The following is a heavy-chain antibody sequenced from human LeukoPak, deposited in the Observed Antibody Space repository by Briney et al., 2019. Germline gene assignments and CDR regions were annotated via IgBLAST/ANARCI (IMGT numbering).Heavy chain of an antibody. CDR1: GGSFSGYY. CDR3: ARTSSNDSSGYYLDY. D-gene: IGHD3-22*01. Sequence: SETLSLTCAVYGGSFSGYYWSWNRQPPGKGREGIGEINHSGSTNYHTSLKSRVTISVDTSKNQFSLKLSSATAADTAVYYCARTSSNDSSGYYLDYWGQGTLVTVSS. V-gene: IGHV4-34*01. CDR2: INHSGST. J-gene: IGHJ4*02.